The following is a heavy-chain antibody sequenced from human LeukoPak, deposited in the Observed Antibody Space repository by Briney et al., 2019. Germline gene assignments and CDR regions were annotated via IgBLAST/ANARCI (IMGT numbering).Heavy chain of an antibody. CDR3: ASSSEDYYYGMDV. Sequence: PSETLSLTCAVSGGSISSSNWWSWVRQPPGKGLEWSGEIYHSGSTNYNPSLKSRVTISVDKSKNQFSLKLSSVTAADTAVYYCASSSEDYYYGMDVWGQGTTVTVSS. CDR1: GGSISSSNW. CDR2: IYHSGST. J-gene: IGHJ6*02. D-gene: IGHD6-13*01. V-gene: IGHV4-4*02.